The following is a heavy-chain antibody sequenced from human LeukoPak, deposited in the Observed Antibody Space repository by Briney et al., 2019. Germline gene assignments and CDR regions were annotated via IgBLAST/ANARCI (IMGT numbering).Heavy chain of an antibody. Sequence: SETLSLTCTVSGGSISSSSYYWGWIRQPPGKGLEWIGSIYYSGSTYYNPSLKSRVTISVDTSKNQFSLKLSSVTAADTAVYYCARGIAKMRMVRGVEDAFDIWGQGTMVTVSS. V-gene: IGHV4-39*07. CDR3: ARGIAKMRMVRGVEDAFDI. CDR2: IYYSGST. CDR1: GGSISSSSYY. D-gene: IGHD3-10*01. J-gene: IGHJ3*02.